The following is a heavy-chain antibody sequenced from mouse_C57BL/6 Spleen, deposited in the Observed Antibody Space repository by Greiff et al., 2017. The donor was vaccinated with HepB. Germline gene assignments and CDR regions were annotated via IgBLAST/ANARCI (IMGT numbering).Heavy chain of an antibody. CDR1: GYTFTDYN. J-gene: IGHJ4*01. CDR3: ARWDYDDDYYAMDY. D-gene: IGHD2-4*01. V-gene: IGHV1-18*01. CDR2: INPNNGGT. Sequence: EVQLQQSGPELVKPGASVKIPCKASGYTFTDYNMDWVKQSHGKSLEWIGDINPNNGGTIYNQKFKGKATLTVDKSSSTAYMELRSLTSEDTAVYYCARWDYDDDYYAMDYWGQGTSVTVSS.